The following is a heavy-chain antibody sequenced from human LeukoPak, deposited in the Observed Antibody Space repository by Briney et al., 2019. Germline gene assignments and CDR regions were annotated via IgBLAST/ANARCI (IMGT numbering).Heavy chain of an antibody. D-gene: IGHD4-11*01. Sequence: GGSLRLSCAASGFIVSSRYMSWVRQAPGKGLEWVSTINGGGVNTHYADSVGGRFTISRDNSKNTLFLQMNSLRDEDTAVYYCAKDLYSNYGPADYWGQGNLVTVSS. CDR3: AKDLYSNYGPADY. J-gene: IGHJ4*02. CDR2: INGGGVNT. V-gene: IGHV3-23*01. CDR1: GFIVSSRY.